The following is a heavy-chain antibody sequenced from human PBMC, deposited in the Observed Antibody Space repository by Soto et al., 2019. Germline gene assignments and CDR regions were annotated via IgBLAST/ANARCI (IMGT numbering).Heavy chain of an antibody. Sequence: QVQLVQSGAEVKKPGSSVKVSCKASGGTFSSYTISWVRQAPGQGLEWMGRIIPILGIANYAQKFQGRVTFTADKSTSTAYMELSSLRSEDTALYYCASEAATVRFDYWGQGTLVTVSS. CDR1: GGTFSSYT. CDR3: ASEAATVRFDY. D-gene: IGHD2-15*01. V-gene: IGHV1-69*02. CDR2: IIPILGIA. J-gene: IGHJ4*02.